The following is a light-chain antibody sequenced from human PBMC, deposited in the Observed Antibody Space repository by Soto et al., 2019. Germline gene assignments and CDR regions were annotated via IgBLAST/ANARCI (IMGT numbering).Light chain of an antibody. V-gene: IGKV3-20*01. CDR1: QSISSNI. CDR2: ATS. CDR3: QQYSSSCT. Sequence: EIVLTQSPGTLSLSPGQRDTLSCRASQSISSNILAWYQQKPGQAPRLLIYATSSRATGIPGRFSGSGSGTDFTLTTSRLEAEDFAVYYCQQYSSSCTCGQGTKVDIK. J-gene: IGKJ1*01.